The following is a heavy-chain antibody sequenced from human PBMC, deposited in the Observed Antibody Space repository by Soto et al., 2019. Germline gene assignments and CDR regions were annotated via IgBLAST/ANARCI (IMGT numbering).Heavy chain of an antibody. J-gene: IGHJ4*02. CDR2: ISSTSTYT. CDR3: ARDLALAGNY. D-gene: IGHD6-19*01. Sequence: GGSLRLSCAASGFTFRSYAMNWVRQTQEKGLEWVSSISSTSTYTHYADSVKGRFTISRDNANNSLFLQMNSLRAEDTAIYYCARDLALAGNYWGQGXLVTVSS. CDR1: GFTFRSYA. V-gene: IGHV3-21*01.